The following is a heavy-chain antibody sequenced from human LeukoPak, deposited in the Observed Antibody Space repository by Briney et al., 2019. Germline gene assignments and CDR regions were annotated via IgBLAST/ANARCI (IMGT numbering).Heavy chain of an antibody. CDR2: IRSGGTNT. CDR3: ARDCSSTSCFLDFH. Sequence: GGSLRLSCAASGFTFSSFSMNWVRQAPGKGLEWVSYIRSGGTNTDYTGSVKGRFIISRDNAKNSLYLQMNSLRAEDTAVYYCARDCSSTSCFLDFHWGQGTLVTVSS. CDR1: GFTFSSFS. J-gene: IGHJ4*02. D-gene: IGHD2-2*01. V-gene: IGHV3-48*04.